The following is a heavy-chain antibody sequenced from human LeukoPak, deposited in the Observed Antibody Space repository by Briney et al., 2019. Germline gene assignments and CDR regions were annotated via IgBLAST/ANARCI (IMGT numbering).Heavy chain of an antibody. D-gene: IGHD2-15*01. CDR3: AKGLRYCSGGTCYRANPYYYYGMDV. CDR2: ISGSGSST. V-gene: IGHV3-23*01. Sequence: GGSLRLSCAASGFTFSSYAMSWVRQAPGKGLEWVSAISGSGSSTYYADSVRGRFTISRDNSKNTLYLQMNNLRAEDTAVYYCAKGLRYCSGGTCYRANPYYYYGMDVWGQGTTVTVSS. CDR1: GFTFSSYA. J-gene: IGHJ6*02.